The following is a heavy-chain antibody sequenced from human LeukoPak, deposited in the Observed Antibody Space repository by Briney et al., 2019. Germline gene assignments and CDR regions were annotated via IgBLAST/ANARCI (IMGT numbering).Heavy chain of an antibody. CDR3: ARDMELRYFDWLPSEGCFDY. CDR1: GFPFSSYA. CDR2: ITVSGGST. J-gene: IGHJ4*02. D-gene: IGHD3-9*01. Sequence: GGSLRLSCAASGFPFSSYAMSWVRQAPGKGLDWVSSITVSGGSTYYADSVKGRFTISRDNAKNSLYLQMNSLRAEDTAVYYCARDMELRYFDWLPSEGCFDYWGQGTVVTVSS. V-gene: IGHV3-23*01.